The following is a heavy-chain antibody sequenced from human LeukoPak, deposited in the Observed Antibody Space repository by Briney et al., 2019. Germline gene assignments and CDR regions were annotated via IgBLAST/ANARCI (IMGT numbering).Heavy chain of an antibody. Sequence: PSETLSLTCTVSGGSISSSSYYWGWIRQPPGKGLEWIGSIYYSGSTYYNPSLESRVAISVDTSKNQFSLKLSSVTAADTAVYYCARHVVVTATSFDYWGQGTLVTVSS. CDR1: GGSISSSSYY. CDR2: IYYSGST. V-gene: IGHV4-39*01. J-gene: IGHJ4*02. D-gene: IGHD2-21*02. CDR3: ARHVVVTATSFDY.